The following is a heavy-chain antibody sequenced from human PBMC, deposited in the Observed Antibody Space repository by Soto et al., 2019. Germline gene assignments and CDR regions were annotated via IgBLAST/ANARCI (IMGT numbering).Heavy chain of an antibody. CDR1: GGTFSSYA. CDR3: ARGTLLWFGEFSYGMDV. CDR2: IIPIFGTA. D-gene: IGHD3-10*01. Sequence: QVQLVQSGAEVKKPGSSVKVSCKASGGTFSSYAISWVRQAPGQGLEWMGGIIPIFGTANYAQKFQGRVTLTADESTSTAYMELSSLRSEDTAVYYCARGTLLWFGEFSYGMDVWGQGTTVTVSS. J-gene: IGHJ6*02. V-gene: IGHV1-69*12.